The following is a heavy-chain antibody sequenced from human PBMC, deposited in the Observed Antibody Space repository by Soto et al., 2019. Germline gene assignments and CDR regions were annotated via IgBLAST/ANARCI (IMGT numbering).Heavy chain of an antibody. J-gene: IGHJ4*02. Sequence: HPGGSLRLSCAASGFTFSSYGMHWVRQAPGKGLEWVAVIWYDGSNKYYADSVKGRFTISRDNSKNTLYLQMNSLRAEDTAVYYCARDRSGGKIEWPADYWGQGTLVTVSS. V-gene: IGHV3-33*01. D-gene: IGHD5-12*01. CDR2: IWYDGSNK. CDR1: GFTFSSYG. CDR3: ARDRSGGKIEWPADY.